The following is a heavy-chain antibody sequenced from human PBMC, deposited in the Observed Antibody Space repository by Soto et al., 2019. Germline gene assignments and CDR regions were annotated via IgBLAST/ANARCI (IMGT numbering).Heavy chain of an antibody. J-gene: IGHJ4*02. V-gene: IGHV5-51*01. D-gene: IGHD3-22*01. CDR2: IYPGDSDT. CDR1: GYSFTSYW. CDR3: ARHVSYDSSGYYPYYFDY. Sequence: GESLKISCKGSGYSFTSYWIGWVRQMPGKGLEWMGIIYPGDSDTRYSPSFQGQVTISADKSISTAYLQWSSLKASDTAMYYCARHVSYDSSGYYPYYFDYWGQGTLVTVS.